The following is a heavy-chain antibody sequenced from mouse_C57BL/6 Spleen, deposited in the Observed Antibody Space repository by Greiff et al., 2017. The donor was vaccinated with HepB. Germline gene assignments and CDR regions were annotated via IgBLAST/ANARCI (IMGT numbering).Heavy chain of an antibody. Sequence: EVQLQESGPGLVKPSQSLSLTCSVTGYSITSSYYWNWIRQFPGNKLECMGYRSYDGSNNDNPSLKNRISITRDTSKNQIFLKLNSVTTEDTATYYCAIGVLFVSSLEYFDYWGQGTTLTVSS. D-gene: IGHD1-1*01. J-gene: IGHJ2*01. CDR2: RSYDGSN. CDR1: GYSITSSYY. CDR3: AIGVLFVSSLEYFDY. V-gene: IGHV3-6*01.